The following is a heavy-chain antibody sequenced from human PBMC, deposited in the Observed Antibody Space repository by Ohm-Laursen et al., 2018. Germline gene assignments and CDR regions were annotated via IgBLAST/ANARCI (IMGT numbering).Heavy chain of an antibody. D-gene: IGHD3-16*01. CDR1: GFTFSSYA. CDR3: AGIGGAGLYYSDY. J-gene: IGHJ4*02. Sequence: SLRLSCSASGFTFSSYAMNWVRQAPGQGLEWVSIISGSGGATYYADSVKGRITISRDNSKNTLYLQMNSLMAEDTAVYYCAGIGGAGLYYSDYWGQGTLVTVSS. V-gene: IGHV3-23*01. CDR2: ISGSGGAT.